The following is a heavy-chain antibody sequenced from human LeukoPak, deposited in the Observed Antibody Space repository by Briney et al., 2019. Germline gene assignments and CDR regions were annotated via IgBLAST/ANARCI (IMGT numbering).Heavy chain of an antibody. CDR2: INSDGSST. CDR1: GFTFRIYC. V-gene: IGHV3-74*01. J-gene: IGHJ4*02. D-gene: IGHD6-6*01. Sequence: GGSQRLSCAASGFTFRIYCMHGGSQAPGKGLVWVSRINSDGSSTSYADSVKGRFTISRDNAKNTLYLQMNSLRAEDTAVYYCARDRSIASDYRGQGTLVTVSS. CDR3: ARDRSIASDY.